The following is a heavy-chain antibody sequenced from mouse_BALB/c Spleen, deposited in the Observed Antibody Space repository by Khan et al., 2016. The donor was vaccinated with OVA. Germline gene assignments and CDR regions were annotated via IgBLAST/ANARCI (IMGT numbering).Heavy chain of an antibody. D-gene: IGHD1-1*01. V-gene: IGHV5-6*01. CDR2: ISSAGTYT. CDR1: GFTFSTYG. CDR3: ARHWVGIMDY. J-gene: IGHJ4*01. Sequence: EVELVESGGDLVKPGGSLKLSCAASGFTFSTYGMSWVRQTPDKRLEWVATISSAGTYTYYPDSVKGRFTISRDNDKNTMYLQLKSLMSEDTAMYYCARHWVGIMDYWGQGTSLTVSS.